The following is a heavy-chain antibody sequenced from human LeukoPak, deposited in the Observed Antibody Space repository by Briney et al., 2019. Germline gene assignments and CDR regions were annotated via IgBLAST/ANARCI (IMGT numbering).Heavy chain of an antibody. CDR1: GFTFSSYG. J-gene: IGHJ4*02. D-gene: IGHD3-3*01. CDR2: IRYGGCDK. V-gene: IGHV3-30*02. CDR3: ARIRSGNYDFWSDQYYFDY. Sequence: PGGSLRLSCAASGFTFSSYGMHWVRQAPGKRLEWVAFIRYGGCDKYYADSAKGRFTISRDNAKNSLYLQMNSLRAEDTAVYYCARIRSGNYDFWSDQYYFDYWGQGTLVTVSS.